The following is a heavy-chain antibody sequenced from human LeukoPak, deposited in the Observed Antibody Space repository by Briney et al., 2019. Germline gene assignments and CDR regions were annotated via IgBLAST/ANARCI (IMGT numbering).Heavy chain of an antibody. Sequence: PGGSLRLSCEASGFTFSSYAMSWVRQAPGKGLEWVSGIIDSGDITYYANSVKGRFTISRDNSKNTLYLQMNSLRVEDTAVYYCAKNGGSQCYSHLDSWGQGTLVTVSS. CDR2: IIDSGDIT. D-gene: IGHD2-15*01. CDR3: AKNGGSQCYSHLDS. J-gene: IGHJ4*02. CDR1: GFTFSSYA. V-gene: IGHV3-23*01.